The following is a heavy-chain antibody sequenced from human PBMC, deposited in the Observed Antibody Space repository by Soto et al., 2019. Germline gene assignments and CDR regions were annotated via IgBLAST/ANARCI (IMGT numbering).Heavy chain of an antibody. CDR2: IYYSGST. CDR1: GGSISSDVNY. D-gene: IGHD3-10*01. J-gene: IGHJ4*02. V-gene: IGHV4-31*03. CDR3: ARVGVRGASTGPLLVY. Sequence: PSETLSLTCTVSGGSISSDVNYWGWVLQLPGKGLEYIGYIYYSGSTYYNPSPESRVTISVDTSKNQFSLQLRIVTAADTAVYYCARVGVRGASTGPLLVYWGQGTLVTVSS.